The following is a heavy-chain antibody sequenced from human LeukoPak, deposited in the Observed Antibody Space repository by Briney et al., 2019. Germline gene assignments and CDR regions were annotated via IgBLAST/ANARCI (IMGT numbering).Heavy chain of an antibody. CDR1: GGSISSSSYY. D-gene: IGHD3-10*01. CDR2: IYYSGST. Sequence: SETLSLTRTVSGGSISSSSYYWGWIRQPPGKGLEWIGSIYYSGSTYYNPSLKSRVTISVDTSKNQFSLKLSSVTAADTAVYYCARTGSYYYYYGMDVWGQGTTVTVSS. V-gene: IGHV4-39*07. J-gene: IGHJ6*02. CDR3: ARTGSYYYYYGMDV.